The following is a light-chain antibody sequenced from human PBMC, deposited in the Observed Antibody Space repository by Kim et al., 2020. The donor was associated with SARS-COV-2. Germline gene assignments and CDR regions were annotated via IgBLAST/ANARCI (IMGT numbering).Light chain of an antibody. V-gene: IGLV2-14*03. CDR3: SSYTSSHTVV. J-gene: IGLJ2*01. CDR1: SSDVGGYNY. Sequence: GQSITISCTGTSSDVGGYNYVTWYQPHPGKVPKLMIFDVNNRPSGVSNRFSGSKSGNTASLTISGLQAEDEADYYCSSYTSSHTVVFGGGTQLTVL. CDR2: DVN.